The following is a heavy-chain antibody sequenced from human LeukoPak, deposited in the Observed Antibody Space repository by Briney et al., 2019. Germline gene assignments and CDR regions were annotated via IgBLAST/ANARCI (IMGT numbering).Heavy chain of an antibody. D-gene: IGHD3-22*01. CDR2: INPNSGGT. CDR3: ARGAHYHDSSEGYDY. Sequence: ASVNVSSTPSVYTFTGYYMHWVRQAPGQGLEGMGWINPNSGGTNYAQKFQGRVTMTRDTSISTAYMELSRLRSDDTAVYYCARGAHYHDSSEGYDYWGQGTLVAVSS. J-gene: IGHJ4*02. V-gene: IGHV1-2*02. CDR1: VYTFTGYY.